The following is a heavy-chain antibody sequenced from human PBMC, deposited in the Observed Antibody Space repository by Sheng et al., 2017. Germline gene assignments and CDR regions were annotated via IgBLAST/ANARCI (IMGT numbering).Heavy chain of an antibody. CDR3: ARANDFRPYYYMDV. V-gene: IGHV4-34*01. CDR2: INHSGST. CDR1: GGSFSGYF. D-gene: IGHD3-3*01. Sequence: QVQLQQWGAGLLKPSETLSLTCAVYGGSFSGYFWSWIRQPPGKGLEWIGEINHSGSTNYNPSLKSRVTISVDTSKNQFSLKLSSVTAADTAVYYCARANDFRPYYYMDVWGQGTTVTVSS. J-gene: IGHJ6*03.